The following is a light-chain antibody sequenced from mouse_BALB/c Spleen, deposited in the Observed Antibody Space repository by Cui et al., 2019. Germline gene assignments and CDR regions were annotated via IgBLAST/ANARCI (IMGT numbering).Light chain of an antibody. CDR1: SSVSSSY. Sequence: QIVLTQSPALMSASPGEKVTLTCSASSSVSSSYLYWYQQKPGSSPKLWIYSTSNLASGVPARFRGSGSGTSYSLTISSMEAEDAASYFCHQWSSYPPTFGGGTKLEIK. CDR3: HQWSSYPPT. V-gene: IGKV4-79*01. J-gene: IGKJ2*01. CDR2: STS.